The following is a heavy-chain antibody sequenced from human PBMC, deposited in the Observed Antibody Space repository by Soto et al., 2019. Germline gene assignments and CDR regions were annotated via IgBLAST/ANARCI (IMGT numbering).Heavy chain of an antibody. Sequence: QVQLVQSGAEVKKPGASVKVSCKASGYTFTGYYMHLVRQAPGQGLEWMGWINPNSGGTNYAQKFQGRVTMTRDTSISTAYMELSRLRSDDTAVYYCARRVGVPAAKGYYYYGMDVWGQGTTVTVSS. J-gene: IGHJ6*02. CDR3: ARRVGVPAAKGYYYYGMDV. V-gene: IGHV1-2*02. D-gene: IGHD2-2*01. CDR2: INPNSGGT. CDR1: GYTFTGYY.